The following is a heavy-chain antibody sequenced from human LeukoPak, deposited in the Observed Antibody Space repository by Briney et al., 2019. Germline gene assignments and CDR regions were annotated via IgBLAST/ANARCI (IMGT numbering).Heavy chain of an antibody. CDR1: GFSVRTTY. V-gene: IGHV3-53*01. Sequence: GGSLRLSCAASGFSVRTTYMSWVRQAPGKGLEWVSVLYTGGGTDHADSVKGRFTISRDNSKNTLSLQMNSLRAEDTAVYYCAREHYFYYLDAWGKGTTVTVSS. J-gene: IGHJ6*03. CDR2: LYTGGGT. CDR3: AREHYFYYLDA.